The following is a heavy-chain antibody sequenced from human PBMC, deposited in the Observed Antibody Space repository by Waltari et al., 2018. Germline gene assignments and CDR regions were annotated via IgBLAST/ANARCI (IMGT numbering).Heavy chain of an antibody. CDR1: GYTFTSYD. V-gene: IGHV1-8*02. J-gene: IGHJ4*02. CDR3: ARGSWNEYYFDY. Sequence: QVQLVQSGAEVKKPGASVKVSCKASGYTFTSYDINWVRQATGQGLEWMGWRNPNSGNTGYAQKFQGIVTMTRNTSISTAYMELSSLRSEDTAVYYCARGSWNEYYFDYWGQGTLVTVSS. CDR2: RNPNSGNT. D-gene: IGHD1-1*01.